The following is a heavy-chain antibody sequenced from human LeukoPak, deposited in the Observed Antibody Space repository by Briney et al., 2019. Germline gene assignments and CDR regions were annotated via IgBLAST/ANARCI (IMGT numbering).Heavy chain of an antibody. CDR1: GGAITSSNW. D-gene: IGHD6-19*01. CDR2: IYHSGNT. CDR3: ARGQDSTGWYNYYGMDV. Sequence: SGTLSLTCVVSGGAITSSNWWNWVRQPPGKGLEWIGEIYHSGNTNYSPSLKSRVTISVDKSKNQFSLKLSSVTAADTAIYYCARGQDSTGWYNYYGMDVWGQGTTVTVSS. J-gene: IGHJ6*02. V-gene: IGHV4-4*02.